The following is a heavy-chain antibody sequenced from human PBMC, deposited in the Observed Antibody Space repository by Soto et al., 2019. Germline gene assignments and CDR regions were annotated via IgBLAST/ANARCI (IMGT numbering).Heavy chain of an antibody. V-gene: IGHV4-4*02. D-gene: IGHD3-10*01. Sequence: SETLSLSCAVSGVSISSSNWGSWVRQPPGNGLECIGEIYHSGSTNYNPSLKSRVTISVDKSKNQFSLKLSPVTAADTAVDYCSRGMVREYGMYVWGQGTTVTVSS. CDR3: SRGMVREYGMYV. J-gene: IGHJ6*02. CDR2: IYHSGST. CDR1: GVSISSSNW.